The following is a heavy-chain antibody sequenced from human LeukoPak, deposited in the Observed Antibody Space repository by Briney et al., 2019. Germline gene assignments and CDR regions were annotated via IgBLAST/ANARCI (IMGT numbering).Heavy chain of an antibody. D-gene: IGHD4-23*01. V-gene: IGHV3-9*01. Sequence: PGGSLRLSCAASGFTFDDYAMHWVRQAPGKGLEWVSGISWNSGSIGYADSVKGRFTISRDNAKDSLYLQMNSLRAEDTALYYCAKDIGVTPRYFDYWGQGTLVTVSS. CDR3: AKDIGVTPRYFDY. J-gene: IGHJ4*02. CDR1: GFTFDDYA. CDR2: ISWNSGSI.